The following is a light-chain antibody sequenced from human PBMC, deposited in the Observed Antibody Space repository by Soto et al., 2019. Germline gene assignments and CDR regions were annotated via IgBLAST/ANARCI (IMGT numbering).Light chain of an antibody. J-gene: IGLJ2*01. CDR3: AACDDSLNGV. V-gene: IGLV1-44*01. CDR2: NTN. CDR1: SSNIGRHT. Sequence: QAVVTQPPSASATPGQRVTISCSGSSSNIGRHTVNWYQQFPGTAPKLLMYNTNPRPSWVPGRFSGSTSGSSASLAISGRESADEAYYYCAACDDSLNGVFGGGTKLTVL.